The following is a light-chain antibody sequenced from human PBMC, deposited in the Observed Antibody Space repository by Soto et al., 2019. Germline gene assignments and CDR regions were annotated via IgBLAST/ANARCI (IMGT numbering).Light chain of an antibody. CDR2: GAS. J-gene: IGKJ4*01. CDR1: QSVSSSY. Sequence: EIVLTQSPGTLSLSPGERATLSCRASQSVSSSYLAWYQQKPGQAPRLLIYGASSSATGIPDRFSGSGSGTDFTLTISRLEPEDFAVYYCHQYGSSPALTFGGGTKVEIK. CDR3: HQYGSSPALT. V-gene: IGKV3-20*01.